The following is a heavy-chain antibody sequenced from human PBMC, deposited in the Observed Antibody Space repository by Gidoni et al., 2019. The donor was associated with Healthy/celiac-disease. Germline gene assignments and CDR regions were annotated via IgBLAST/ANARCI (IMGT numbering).Heavy chain of an antibody. CDR3: ARGAAAGNKKHWYFDL. Sequence: QVQLQQWGAGLLKPSETLSLTCAVYGGSFSGYYWSWIRQPPGKGLEWFGEINHSGSTNYNPSLKSRVTISVDTSKNQFSLKLSSVTAADTAVYYCARGAAAGNKKHWYFDLWGRGTLVTVSS. J-gene: IGHJ2*01. CDR1: GGSFSGYY. D-gene: IGHD6-13*01. CDR2: INHSGST. V-gene: IGHV4-34*01.